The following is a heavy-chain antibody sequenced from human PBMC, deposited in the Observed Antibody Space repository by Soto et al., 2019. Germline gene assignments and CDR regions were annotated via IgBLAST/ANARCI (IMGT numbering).Heavy chain of an antibody. Sequence: QVQLVESGGGVVQPGTSLRVSCGASGFTFSAYVMHWVRQAPGKGLESVAAISYDGNSEYYAASVKGRFTVSRDNSKNTVFLQMNTLRVEDTAVYYCARGIIQDVEYWGQGTLVTVSS. CDR2: ISYDGNSE. D-gene: IGHD3-3*01. CDR1: GFTFSAYV. J-gene: IGHJ4*02. V-gene: IGHV3-30-3*01. CDR3: ARGIIQDVEY.